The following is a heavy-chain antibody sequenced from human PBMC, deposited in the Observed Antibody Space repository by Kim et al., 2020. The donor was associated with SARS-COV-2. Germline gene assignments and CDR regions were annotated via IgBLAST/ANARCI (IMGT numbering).Heavy chain of an antibody. CDR1: GGSIGSGDYS. CDR2: VYSSGST. D-gene: IGHD6-13*01. V-gene: IGHV4-30-4*01. CDR3: ARGGRQQNRINWFDP. Sequence: SETLSLTCTASGGSIGSGDYSWSWIRQPPGRGLEWVGYVYSSGSTYYNPSLKSRVSVSIDTSKNQFSLQLISVTAADAAFYYCARGGRQQNRINWFDPWGQGTLVTVSS. J-gene: IGHJ5*02.